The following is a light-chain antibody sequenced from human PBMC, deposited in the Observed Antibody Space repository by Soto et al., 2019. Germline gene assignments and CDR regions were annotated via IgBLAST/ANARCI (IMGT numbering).Light chain of an antibody. V-gene: IGLV1-51*01. CDR2: DND. Sequence: QSVLTQPPSVSAAPGQKVTLSCSGSSSNIGNNYVSWYQQLPGTAPKVLIYDNDKRPSGIPDRFSGSKSGTSATLGITELQTGDEADYYCGTWDSSLSAYVFGTGTQLTVL. J-gene: IGLJ1*01. CDR3: GTWDSSLSAYV. CDR1: SSNIGNNY.